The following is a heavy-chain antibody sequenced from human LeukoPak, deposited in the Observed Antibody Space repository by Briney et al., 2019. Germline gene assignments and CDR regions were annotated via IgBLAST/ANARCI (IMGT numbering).Heavy chain of an antibody. Sequence: GGSLRLSCAASGFTFSSYAMSWVRQAPGKGLEWVSAISGSGGSTYYADSVKGRFTISRDNSKNTLYLQMNSLRAEDTAVYYCTALQIVVVPAANDYWGQGTLVTVSS. CDR1: GFTFSSYA. J-gene: IGHJ4*02. V-gene: IGHV3-23*01. CDR2: ISGSGGST. CDR3: TALQIVVVPAANDY. D-gene: IGHD2-2*01.